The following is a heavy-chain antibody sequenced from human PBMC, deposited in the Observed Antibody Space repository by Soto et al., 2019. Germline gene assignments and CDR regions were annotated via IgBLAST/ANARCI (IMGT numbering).Heavy chain of an antibody. V-gene: IGHV1-18*04. J-gene: IGHJ5*01. CDR3: VRGPPYTNYAFAWFDS. CDR2: ISAYNGNT. CDR1: GYTFTSYG. Sequence: ASVKVSCKASGYTFTSYGISWVRQAPGQGLEWMGWISAYNGNTNYAQKFKGRVTITADESTSTVYMDLSSLSSEDTAVYYCVRGPPYTNYAFAWFDSWGQGTQVTVSS. D-gene: IGHD2-2*01.